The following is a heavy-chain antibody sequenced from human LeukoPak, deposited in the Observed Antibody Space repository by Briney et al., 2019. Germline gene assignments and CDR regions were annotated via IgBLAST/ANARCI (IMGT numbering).Heavy chain of an antibody. CDR1: GGSFSGYY. J-gene: IGHJ4*02. Sequence: PSETLSLTCAVYGGSFSGYYWSWIRQPPGKGLEWIGEINHSGSTNYNPSLKSRVTISVDTSKNQFSLKLSSVTPEDTAVYYCARSESGYIDYWGQGTLVTVSS. D-gene: IGHD3-3*01. CDR2: INHSGST. CDR3: ARSESGYIDY. V-gene: IGHV4-34*01.